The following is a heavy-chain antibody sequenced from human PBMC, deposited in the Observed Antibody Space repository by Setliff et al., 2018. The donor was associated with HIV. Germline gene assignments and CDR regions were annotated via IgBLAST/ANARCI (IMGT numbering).Heavy chain of an antibody. V-gene: IGHV3-53*01. CDR1: GFTVSSNY. CDR2: IYSGGST. CDR3: ARESDSGNFWGSYPTPDAFDI. Sequence: GGSLRLSCAASGFTVSSNYMSWVRQAPGKGLEWVSVIYSGGSTYYADSVKGRFTISRDNSKNTLYLQMNSLRAEDTAVYYCARESDSGNFWGSYPTPDAFDIWGQGTMVTVSS. D-gene: IGHD3-16*02. J-gene: IGHJ3*02.